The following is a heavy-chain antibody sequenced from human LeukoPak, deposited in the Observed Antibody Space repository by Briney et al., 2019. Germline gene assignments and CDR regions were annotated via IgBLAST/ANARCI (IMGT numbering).Heavy chain of an antibody. CDR1: GGSISSYY. J-gene: IGHJ5*02. D-gene: IGHD7-27*01. Sequence: SETLSLTCTVSGGSISSYYWSWIRQPPGKGLEWIGYIYYSGSTNYNPSLKSRVTISVDTSKNQFSLKLSSVTAADTAVYYCARDIDGDPAFDPWGQGTLVTVSS. V-gene: IGHV4-59*01. CDR3: ARDIDGDPAFDP. CDR2: IYYSGST.